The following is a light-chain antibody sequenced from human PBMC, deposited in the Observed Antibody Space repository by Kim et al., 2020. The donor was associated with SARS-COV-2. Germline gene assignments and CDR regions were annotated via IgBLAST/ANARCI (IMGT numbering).Light chain of an antibody. CDR2: NTN. Sequence: PGGTVTLTCDSSTGPVTSDHYPFWFQQKPGQAPRTRISNTNTKQSWTPARFSGSLLGGKAALTLSGAQAEDEAEYYCLLSYRGARVFGGGTQLTVL. V-gene: IGLV7-46*01. CDR1: TGPVTSDHY. CDR3: LLSYRGARV. J-gene: IGLJ3*02.